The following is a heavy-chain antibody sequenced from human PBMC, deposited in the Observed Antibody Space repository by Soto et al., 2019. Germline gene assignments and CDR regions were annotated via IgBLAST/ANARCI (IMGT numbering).Heavy chain of an antibody. J-gene: IGHJ4*02. V-gene: IGHV5-51*01. Sequence: GESLKISCKGSGYSFTSYWIGWVRQMPGKGLEWMGIIYPGDSDTRYSPSFQGQVTSSADKSISTAYLQWSSLKASDTAMYYCARHPAPRYYYDSSGYYSLYSFDYWRQGTLVTVSS. CDR3: ARHPAPRYYYDSSGYYSLYSFDY. D-gene: IGHD3-22*01. CDR1: GYSFTSYW. CDR2: IYPGDSDT.